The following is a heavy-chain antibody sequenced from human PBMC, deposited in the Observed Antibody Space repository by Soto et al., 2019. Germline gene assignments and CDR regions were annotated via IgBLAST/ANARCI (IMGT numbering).Heavy chain of an antibody. Sequence: QITLKESGPTLVKPTQTLTLTCTFSGFSLSTSGVGVGWIRQPPGKALEWLALIYWDDDKRYSPSLKSRLTIXKXXSKNQVVLTMTNMDPVDTATYYCAHRGWLYNWFDPWGQGTLVTVSS. V-gene: IGHV2-5*02. D-gene: IGHD2-15*01. CDR2: IYWDDDK. J-gene: IGHJ5*02. CDR3: AHRGWLYNWFDP. CDR1: GFSLSTSGVG.